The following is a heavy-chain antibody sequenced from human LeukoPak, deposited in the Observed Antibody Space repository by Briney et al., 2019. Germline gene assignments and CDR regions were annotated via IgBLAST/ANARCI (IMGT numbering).Heavy chain of an antibody. CDR3: ASSGVAGIQH. Sequence: GGSLRLSCAASGFTFSSYWMTWVRQAPGKGLEWVANIKQDGSEKYYVDSVKGRFTISRDNAKSSLFLQMNSLRAEDTAVYYCASSGVAGIQHWGQGTLVTVSS. D-gene: IGHD6-19*01. CDR1: GFTFSSYW. V-gene: IGHV3-7*01. CDR2: IKQDGSEK. J-gene: IGHJ1*01.